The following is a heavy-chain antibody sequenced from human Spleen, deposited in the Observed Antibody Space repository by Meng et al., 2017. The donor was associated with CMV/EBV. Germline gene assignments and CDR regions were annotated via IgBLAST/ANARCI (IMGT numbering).Heavy chain of an antibody. D-gene: IGHD3-3*01. J-gene: IGHJ5*02. V-gene: IGHV1-18*04. CDR3: ARDGVGMVRVFDP. Sequence: ASVKVSCKASGYTFTGYYMHWVRQAPGQGLEWMGWISGYNGDTKYAQKLQGRVTLTTDASTGTVYMALRSLRSDDTAVYYCARDGVGMVRVFDPWGQGTLVTVSS. CDR1: GYTFTGYY. CDR2: ISGYNGDT.